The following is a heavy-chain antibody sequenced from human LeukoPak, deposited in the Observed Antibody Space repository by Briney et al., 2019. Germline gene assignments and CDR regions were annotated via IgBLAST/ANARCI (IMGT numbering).Heavy chain of an antibody. Sequence: KPSGTLSLTCAVSGDSISTNKWWTWVRQPPGKGLEWIGAAHHTGITYYSPSLKGRVTISVDKSKNQFSLNLRSVTAADTAVYYCARDRDGMVFWGQGTTVTVSS. J-gene: IGHJ6*02. CDR3: ARDRDGMVF. CDR1: GDSISTNKW. CDR2: AHHTGIT. V-gene: IGHV4-4*02.